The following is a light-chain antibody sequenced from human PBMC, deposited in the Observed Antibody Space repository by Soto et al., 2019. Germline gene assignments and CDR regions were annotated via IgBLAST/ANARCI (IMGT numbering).Light chain of an antibody. CDR1: QSISDW. J-gene: IGKJ2*01. CDR3: QQYTSYPYT. V-gene: IGKV1-5*03. CDR2: KAS. Sequence: DIQMTQSPSTLSASIGDRVTITCRASQSISDWLAWYQQKPGKAPKLLIYKASSLESGVPSRFSGSGSRTEFTLTISSLQPDDFTTYYCQQYTSYPYTFGQGTKLEIK.